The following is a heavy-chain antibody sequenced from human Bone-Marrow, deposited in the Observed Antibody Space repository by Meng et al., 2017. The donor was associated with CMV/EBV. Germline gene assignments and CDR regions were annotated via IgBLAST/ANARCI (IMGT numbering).Heavy chain of an antibody. Sequence: GESLKISCAASGFTFSSYWMSWVRQAPGKGLEWVANIKKDGSEKYYVDSVKGRFTISRDNAKNTLYLQMNSLRAEDTAVYYCARVPIMARGTFDYWGQGTLVTVSS. CDR3: ARVPIMARGTFDY. V-gene: IGHV3-7*01. D-gene: IGHD3-10*01. CDR1: GFTFSSYW. J-gene: IGHJ4*02. CDR2: IKKDGSEK.